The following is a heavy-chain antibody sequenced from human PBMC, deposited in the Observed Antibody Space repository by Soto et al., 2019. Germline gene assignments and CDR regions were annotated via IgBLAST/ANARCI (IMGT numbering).Heavy chain of an antibody. CDR2: FDAEDGET. CDR1: GYTLTELS. D-gene: IGHD6-19*01. CDR3: ARDRWVAVAGTGWFDP. J-gene: IGHJ5*02. V-gene: IGHV1-24*01. Sequence: GASVKVSWKVSGYTLTELSMHWVRQAPGKGLEWMGGFDAEDGETNYAQKLQGRVTMTKDTSTSTAYMELRSLRSDDTAVYYCARDRWVAVAGTGWFDPWGQGTLVTVSS.